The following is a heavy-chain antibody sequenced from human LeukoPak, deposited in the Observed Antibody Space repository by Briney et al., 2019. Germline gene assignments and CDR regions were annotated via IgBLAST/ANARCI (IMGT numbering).Heavy chain of an antibody. CDR1: GFTFSTYW. J-gene: IGHJ3*01. V-gene: IGHV3-7*04. D-gene: IGHD2/OR15-2a*01. CDR3: ARGGFYTDPDAFDV. CDR2: IKQDGREK. Sequence: PGGSLRLSCAAPGFTFSTYWMSWVGRAPGKGREGVANIKQDGREKYYVDSVKGRFTISRDNTKNSLSLQMNSLRVEDTAVYYCARGGFYTDPDAFDVWGQGTMVTVSS.